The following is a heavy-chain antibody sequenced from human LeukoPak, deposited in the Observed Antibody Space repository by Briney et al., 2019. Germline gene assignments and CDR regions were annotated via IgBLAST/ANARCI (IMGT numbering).Heavy chain of an antibody. J-gene: IGHJ4*02. Sequence: GGSLRLSCAASGFTFSVYVMSWVRQAPGKGLEWVSGISGSGDSTFYADAVKGRFTISRDNSKNTLYLQMNSLRAEDTALYYCVRNSGGSAAHPFDYWGQGTLVTVSS. CDR1: GFTFSVYV. CDR2: ISGSGDST. V-gene: IGHV3-23*01. D-gene: IGHD6-13*01. CDR3: VRNSGGSAAHPFDY.